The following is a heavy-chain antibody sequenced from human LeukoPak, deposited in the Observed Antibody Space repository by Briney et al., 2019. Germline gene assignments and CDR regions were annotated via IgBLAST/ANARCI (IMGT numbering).Heavy chain of an antibody. CDR1: GYTFTSYG. CDR3: ARDKRDWNDPYYYYYMDV. CDR2: ISAYNGNT. J-gene: IGHJ6*03. V-gene: IGHV1-18*01. Sequence: ASVKVSCTASGYTFTSYGISWVRQAPGQGLEWMGWISAYNGNTNYAQKLQGRVTMTTDTSTSTAYMELRSLRSDDTAVYYCARDKRDWNDPYYYYYMDVWGKGTTVTVSS. D-gene: IGHD1-1*01.